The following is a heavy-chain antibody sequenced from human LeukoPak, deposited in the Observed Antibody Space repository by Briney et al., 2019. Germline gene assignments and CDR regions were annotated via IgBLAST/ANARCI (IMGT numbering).Heavy chain of an antibody. V-gene: IGHV5-51*01. D-gene: IGHD5-18*01. CDR1: GYSFTNYW. Sequence: GESLKIPCKGSGYSFTNYWIGWVRQMPGKGPEWMGLIYPSDSDTRYSPSFQGQVTISADKSITTAYLQWSSLKASDTAMYYCARQGRAGGYTYGYFDYWGQGTLVTVSS. J-gene: IGHJ4*02. CDR2: IYPSDSDT. CDR3: ARQGRAGGYTYGYFDY.